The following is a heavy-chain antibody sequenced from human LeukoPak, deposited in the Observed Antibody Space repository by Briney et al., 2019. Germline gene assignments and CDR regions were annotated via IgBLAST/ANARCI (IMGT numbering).Heavy chain of an antibody. D-gene: IGHD3-16*01. CDR2: ISSSSSYI. CDR1: GFTFSSYS. CDR3: ARDRGKGVDY. J-gene: IGHJ4*02. Sequence: GGSLRLSCAASGFTFSSYSMNWVRQAPGKGLEWVSSISSSSSYIYYADSVKGRFTISRDNTKNSLYLQMNSLRAEDTAVYYCARDRGKGVDYWGQGTLVTVSS. V-gene: IGHV3-21*01.